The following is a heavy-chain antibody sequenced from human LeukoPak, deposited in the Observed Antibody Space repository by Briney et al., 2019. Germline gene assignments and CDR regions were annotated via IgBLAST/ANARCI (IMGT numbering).Heavy chain of an antibody. CDR3: ARVIVVPAAMPQYYYYYMDV. D-gene: IGHD2-2*01. Sequence: SVKVSCKASGGTFSSYDISWVRQAPGQGLEWMGGIMPMFGKANYAQKFQGRVTMTTDTSTSTAYMELRSLRSDDTAVYYCARVIVVPAAMPQYYYYYMDVWGKGTTVTISS. J-gene: IGHJ6*03. CDR1: GGTFSSYD. CDR2: IMPMFGKA. V-gene: IGHV1-69*05.